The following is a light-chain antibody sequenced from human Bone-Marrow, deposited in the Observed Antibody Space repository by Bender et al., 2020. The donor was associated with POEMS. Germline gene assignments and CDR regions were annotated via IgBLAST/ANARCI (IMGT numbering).Light chain of an antibody. CDR2: EGN. CDR1: SSDVGSYNL. V-gene: IGLV2-14*02. Sequence: QSALTQPASVSGSPGQSITISCTGFSSDVGSYNLVSWFLQHPGQAPKLILYEGNKRPSGVSNRFSGSKSGNTASPTISGLQAEDESDYYCSSYTSSSNWVFGGGTKLTVL. CDR3: SSYTSSSNWV. J-gene: IGLJ3*02.